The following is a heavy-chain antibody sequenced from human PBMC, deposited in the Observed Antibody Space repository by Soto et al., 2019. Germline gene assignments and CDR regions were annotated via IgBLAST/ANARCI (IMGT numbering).Heavy chain of an antibody. CDR2: IDGSGTTK. V-gene: IGHV3-48*03. D-gene: IGHD3-10*01. J-gene: IGHJ4*02. CDR1: GFTFNDFE. Sequence: EVQLLESGGGLVQPGGSLRLSCGVSGFTFNDFEMNWVRQAPGKGLEWLAYIDGSGTTKKYADSVRGRFTISRGNPNKGGGGGGGRLSAADTAIYYCARGFGRFNYWGQGTLVSVSS. CDR3: ARGFGRFNY.